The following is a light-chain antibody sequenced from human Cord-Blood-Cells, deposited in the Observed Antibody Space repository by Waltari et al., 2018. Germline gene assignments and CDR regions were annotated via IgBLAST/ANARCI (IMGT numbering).Light chain of an antibody. CDR3: QQYDNCPQYT. J-gene: IGKJ2*01. V-gene: IGKV1-33*01. CDR1: QDIHNY. Sequence: IQVTESPSSLSASVVDRVTIACQASQDIHNYLNWYQQKPGKAPKLLIYDASNLETGVPSRFSGSGSGTDFTFTISSLQPEDIAIYYCQQYDNCPQYTFGPGTKLEIK. CDR2: DAS.